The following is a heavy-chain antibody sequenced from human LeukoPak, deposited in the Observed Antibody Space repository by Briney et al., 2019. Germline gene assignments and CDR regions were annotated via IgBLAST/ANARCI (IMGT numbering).Heavy chain of an antibody. D-gene: IGHD5-18*01. CDR1: GYTFTSYG. J-gene: IGHJ5*02. Sequence: ASVKVSCKASGYTFTSYGISWVRQAPGQGLEWMGWISAYNGNTNYAQKLQGRVTMTTDTSTSTAYMELRSLRSEDTAVYYCARDERDGGDTAMLGANNWFDPWGQGTLVTVSS. CDR3: ARDERDGGDTAMLGANNWFDP. CDR2: ISAYNGNT. V-gene: IGHV1-18*01.